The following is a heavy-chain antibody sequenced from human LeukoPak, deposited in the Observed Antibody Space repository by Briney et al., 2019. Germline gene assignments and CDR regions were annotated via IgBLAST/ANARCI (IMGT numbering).Heavy chain of an antibody. Sequence: GGSLRLSCAASGFAFSHYWMSWVRQAPGMGLEWVANIKEDGGEQYYVDSVKGRFTISRDNAKNSLYLQMNTLRAEDTAVYYCARFTRRSPQDYWGQGTLVIVSS. CDR3: ARFTRRSPQDY. J-gene: IGHJ4*02. CDR1: GFAFSHYW. CDR2: IKEDGGEQ. V-gene: IGHV3-7*03. D-gene: IGHD6-13*01.